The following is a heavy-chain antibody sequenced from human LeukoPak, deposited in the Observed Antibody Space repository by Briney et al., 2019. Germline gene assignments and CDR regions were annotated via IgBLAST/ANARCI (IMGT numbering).Heavy chain of an antibody. D-gene: IGHD6-13*01. CDR3: ARDYLGGSSWYYYYMDV. CDR2: ISSSSSTI. Sequence: GGSLRLSCAASGFTFSSYSMNWVRQAPGKGLEWVSYISSSSSTIYYADSVKGRFTISRDNAKNSLYLQMNSLGAEDTAVYYCARDYLGGSSWYYYYMDVWGKGTTVTVSS. V-gene: IGHV3-48*04. J-gene: IGHJ6*03. CDR1: GFTFSSYS.